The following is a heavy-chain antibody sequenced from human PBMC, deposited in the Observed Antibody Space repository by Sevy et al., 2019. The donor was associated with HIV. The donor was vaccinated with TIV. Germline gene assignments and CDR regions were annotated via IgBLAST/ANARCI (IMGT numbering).Heavy chain of an antibody. D-gene: IGHD2-15*01. Sequence: GGSLRLSCSASRFTFSSYAMHWVRQAPGKGLEYVSAISSNGGSTYYADSVKGRFTISRDNSKNTLYLQMSSLRAEDTAVYYCVKDPGGCSGGSCYQTTGFLDYWGQGTLVTVSS. CDR3: VKDPGGCSGGSCYQTTGFLDY. CDR2: ISSNGGST. V-gene: IGHV3-64D*06. J-gene: IGHJ4*02. CDR1: RFTFSSYA.